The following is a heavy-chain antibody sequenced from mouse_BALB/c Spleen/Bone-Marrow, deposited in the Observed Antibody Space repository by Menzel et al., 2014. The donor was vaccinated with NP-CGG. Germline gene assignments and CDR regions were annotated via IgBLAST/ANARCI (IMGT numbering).Heavy chain of an antibody. CDR2: ISSGGSYT. CDR3: EREGYDGQMDY. V-gene: IGHV5-9-4*01. J-gene: IGHJ4*01. Sequence: EVQLVESGGGLVKPGGSLKLSCAASGFTFSSYAMSWVRQSPETRLEWVAEISSGGSYTYYPDTVTGRFTISRDNAKNTLYLEMSSLRSEDTAMYYCEREGYDGQMDYRGQGTSVTVSS. D-gene: IGHD2-2*01. CDR1: GFTFSSYA.